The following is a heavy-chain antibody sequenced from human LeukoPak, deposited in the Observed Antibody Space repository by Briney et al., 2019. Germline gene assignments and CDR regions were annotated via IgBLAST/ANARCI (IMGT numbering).Heavy chain of an antibody. CDR2: ISGSGGST. J-gene: IGHJ5*02. CDR1: GFTFSSYA. Sequence: GGSLRLSCAASGFTFSSYAMSWVRQAPGKGLEWVSAISGSGGSTYYADSVKGRFNISRDNSKNTLYLQMNSLRAEDTAVYYCARSPGWATSNWFDPWGEGTVVSVSS. V-gene: IGHV3-23*01. D-gene: IGHD5-12*01. CDR3: ARSPGWATSNWFDP.